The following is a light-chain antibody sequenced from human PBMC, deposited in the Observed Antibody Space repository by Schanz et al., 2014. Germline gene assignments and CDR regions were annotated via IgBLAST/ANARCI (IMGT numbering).Light chain of an antibody. CDR2: EVT. CDR1: SSDVGGYNY. CDR3: SSYAGSKNLI. V-gene: IGLV2-8*01. J-gene: IGLJ2*01. Sequence: QSVLTQPPSASGSPGQSVTISCTGTSSDVGGYNYVSWYQQHPGKGPKVMIYEVTKRPSGVPDRFSGSKSGNTASLTVSGLQAEDEGDYYCSSYAGSKNLIFGGGTKLTFL.